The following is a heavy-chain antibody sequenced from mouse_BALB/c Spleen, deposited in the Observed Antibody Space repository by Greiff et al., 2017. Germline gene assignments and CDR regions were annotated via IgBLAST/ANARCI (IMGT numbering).Heavy chain of an antibody. CDR3: ARQGDGYYAY. CDR2: ISSGGGST. Sequence: QGVESGGDLVKPGGSLKLSCAASGFTFSSYDMSWVRQTPEKRLEWVAYISSGGGSTYYPDTVKGRFTISRDNAKNTLYLQMSSLKSEDTAMYYCARQGDGYYAYWGQGTLVTVSA. CDR1: GFTFSSYD. J-gene: IGHJ3*01. V-gene: IGHV5-12-1*01. D-gene: IGHD2-3*01.